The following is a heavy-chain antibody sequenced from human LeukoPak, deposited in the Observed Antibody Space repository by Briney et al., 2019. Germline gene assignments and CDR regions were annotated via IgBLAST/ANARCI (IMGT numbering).Heavy chain of an antibody. CDR1: GGSISSYY. CDR3: ARGIAARPDWFDP. Sequence: SETLSLTCTVSGGSISSYYWSWIRQPPGKGLEWIGYIYCSGSTNYNPSLKSRVTISVDTSKNQFSLKLSSVTAADTAVYYCARGIAARPDWFDPWGQGTLVTVSS. CDR2: IYCSGST. V-gene: IGHV4-59*01. J-gene: IGHJ5*02. D-gene: IGHD6-6*01.